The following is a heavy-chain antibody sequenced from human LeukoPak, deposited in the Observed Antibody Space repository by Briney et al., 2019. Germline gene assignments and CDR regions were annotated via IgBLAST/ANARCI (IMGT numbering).Heavy chain of an antibody. D-gene: IGHD5-18*01. CDR1: GFTFNNCA. CDR2: VTDDGTTT. Sequence: GGSLRLSCAASGFTFNNCAMSWVRPPPGKGLEWVSAVTDDGTTTYYADSVKGRFTISRDNSKNTVYLQMNYLTADDTARYYCVKEERGYSYGDYWGQGTLVTVSS. J-gene: IGHJ4*02. V-gene: IGHV3-23*01. CDR3: VKEERGYSYGDY.